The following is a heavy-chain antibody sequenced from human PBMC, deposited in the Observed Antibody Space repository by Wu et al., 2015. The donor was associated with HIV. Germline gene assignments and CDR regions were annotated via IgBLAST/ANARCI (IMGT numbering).Heavy chain of an antibody. V-gene: IGHV1-69-2*01. CDR3: ATTNRILINGGDYYHRYGMDV. J-gene: IGHJ6*01. CDR1: GDRFTDYY. CDR2: IIPLYGTT. Sequence: EVQLVQSGTVVKKPGATVKIPCKFSGDRFTDYYIHWVRRVSGKGLEWMGTIIPLYGTTKYAQKFLGRIMISADTSTTTSSLELSSLRSEDTAIYYCATTNRILINGGDYYHRYGMDVWGQGTTVTVSS. D-gene: IGHD2-21*01.